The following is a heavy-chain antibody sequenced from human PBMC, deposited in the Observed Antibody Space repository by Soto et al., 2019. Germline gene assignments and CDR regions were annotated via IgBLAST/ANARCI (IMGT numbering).Heavy chain of an antibody. CDR3: ARTIVVVPAATNWFDP. D-gene: IGHD2-2*01. Sequence: PGGSLRLSCAASGFTFSDYYMSWIRQAPGKGLEWVSYISSSSSYTNYADSVKGRFTISRDNAKNSLYLQMNSLRAEDTAVYYCARTIVVVPAATNWFDPWGQGTLVTVSS. CDR1: GFTFSDYY. V-gene: IGHV3-11*06. CDR2: ISSSSSYT. J-gene: IGHJ5*02.